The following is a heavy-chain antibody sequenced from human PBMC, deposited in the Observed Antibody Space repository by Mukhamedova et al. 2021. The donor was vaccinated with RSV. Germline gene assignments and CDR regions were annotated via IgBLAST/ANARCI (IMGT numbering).Heavy chain of an antibody. V-gene: IGHV4-59*01. CDR2: IYYSGST. CDR3: ARDLEVGDGYSFDY. D-gene: IGHD5-24*01. J-gene: IGHJ4*02. Sequence: GYIYYSGSTNYNPSLKSRVTISVDTSKNQFSLKLSSVTAADTAVYYCARDLEVGDGYSFDYWGQGTLVTVSS.